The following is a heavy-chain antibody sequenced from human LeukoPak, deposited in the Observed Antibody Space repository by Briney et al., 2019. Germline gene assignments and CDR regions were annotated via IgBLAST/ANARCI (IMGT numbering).Heavy chain of an antibody. Sequence: SDTVSLTCTVWRDPNYLRHSLWRSGRQPPGRGLERIGSVYFDGSTYDNTSIKSRFTLAVDLSKNHFSLSLKSVTAAEPAVYFCARHHRNAYNEYFDVWGRGTLVTVSS. V-gene: IGHV4-39*01. D-gene: IGHD5-24*01. CDR2: VYFDGST. CDR3: ARHHRNAYNEYFDV. J-gene: IGHJ2*01. CDR1: RDPNYLRHSL.